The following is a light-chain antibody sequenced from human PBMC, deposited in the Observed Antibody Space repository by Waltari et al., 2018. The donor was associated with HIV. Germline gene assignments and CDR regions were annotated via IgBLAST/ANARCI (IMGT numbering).Light chain of an antibody. J-gene: IGLJ3*02. CDR3: QLWDSSSDQRV. CDR2: DDS. Sequence: SYVLTQPPSVSVAPGQTARITCGGNNIGSKSVHWYQQKPGQAPVLVVYDDSDRHSGIRERFSGSNSGNTATRTISRVEAGDEADYYCQLWDSSSDQRVFGGGTKLTVL. V-gene: IGLV3-21*02. CDR1: NIGSKS.